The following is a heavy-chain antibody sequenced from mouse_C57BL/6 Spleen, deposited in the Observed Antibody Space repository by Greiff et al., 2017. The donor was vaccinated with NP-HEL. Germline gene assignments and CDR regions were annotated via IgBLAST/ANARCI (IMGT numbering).Heavy chain of an antibody. CDR2: LYPGDGDT. D-gene: IGHD1-1*02. J-gene: IGHJ2*01. Sequence: QVQLQQSGPELVKPGASVKISCKASGYAFSSSWLNWVKQRPGKGLAWIGRLYPGDGDTNYNGKFKGKATLTADKSSSTAYMQLSSLTSEDSAVYFCARYGGSLFDYGGQGTTLTVSS. CDR3: ARYGGSLFDY. V-gene: IGHV1-82*01. CDR1: GYAFSSSW.